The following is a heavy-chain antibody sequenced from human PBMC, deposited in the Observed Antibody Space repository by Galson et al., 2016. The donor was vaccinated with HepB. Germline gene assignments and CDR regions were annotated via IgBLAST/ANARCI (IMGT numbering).Heavy chain of an antibody. V-gene: IGHV3-48*01. CDR3: TRDYYGSLDH. D-gene: IGHD3-10*01. J-gene: IGHJ4*02. CDR2: ITSSSSSI. CDR1: GFTVSNNF. Sequence: FLRLSCAASGFTVSNNFMRWVRQAPGKGLEWVSYITSSSSSIYYADSVKGRFTISRDNAKNSLYLQMNSLRAEDTAVYYCTRDYYGSLDHWGQGTLVTVSS.